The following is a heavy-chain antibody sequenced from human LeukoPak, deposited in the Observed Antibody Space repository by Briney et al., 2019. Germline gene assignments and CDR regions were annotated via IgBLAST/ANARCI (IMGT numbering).Heavy chain of an antibody. CDR2: IRSDTAST. CDR1: GLTFTNFT. V-gene: IGHV3-48*01. CDR3: VRRIGRDS. D-gene: IGHD2/OR15-2a*01. J-gene: IGHJ4*02. Sequence: GGSLRLSCTASGLTFTNFTMNWIRQAPVRGPEWISAIRSDTASTFYADSVKGRFTISRDNAKNSLYLLMNSLRVEDTAVYYCVRRIGRDSWGQGTQVTVSS.